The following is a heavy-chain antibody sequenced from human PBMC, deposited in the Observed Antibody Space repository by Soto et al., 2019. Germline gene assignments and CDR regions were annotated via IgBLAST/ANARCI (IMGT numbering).Heavy chain of an antibody. CDR3: AHRRQILDY. V-gene: IGHV2-5*02. CDR1: GFSLSTSGLG. CDR2: IYWDDDK. J-gene: IGHJ4*02. Sequence: QITLTESGPTLVKPTQTLTLTCTFSGFSLSTSGLGVGWIRQPPGKALEWLAFIYWDDDKRYSPSLKRRLTITTDSTKNQVVLTLTNLDPMDTATYYCAHRRQILDYWGQGILVTVSS.